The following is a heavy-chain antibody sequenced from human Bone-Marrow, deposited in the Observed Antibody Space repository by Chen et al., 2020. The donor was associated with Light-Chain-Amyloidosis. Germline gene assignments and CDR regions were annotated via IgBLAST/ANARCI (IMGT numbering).Heavy chain of an antibody. CDR3: AKDISYDDILPGYPADAFDI. CDR2: ISGSGGSR. J-gene: IGHJ3*02. D-gene: IGHD3-9*01. V-gene: IGHV3-23*01. Sequence: EWVSTISGSGGSRYYGDSVKGRLTISRDNSKNALFLQMNSLRAEDTAVYYCAKDISYDDILPGYPADAFDIWGQGTKVTVSS.